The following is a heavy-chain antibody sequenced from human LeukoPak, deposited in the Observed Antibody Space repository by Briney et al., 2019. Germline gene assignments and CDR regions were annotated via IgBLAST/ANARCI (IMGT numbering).Heavy chain of an antibody. CDR2: ITAYNDNT. J-gene: IGHJ4*02. D-gene: IGHD3-10*01. CDR1: GYTFTSYG. CDR3: ARALLWFGEPSHIDY. V-gene: IGHV1-18*01. Sequence: ASVKVSCKSSGYTFTSYGISWVRQAPGQGLEWMGWITAYNDNTNYAQKLQGRVTMTTDTSTSTAYMELRSLRSDDTAVYYCARALLWFGEPSHIDYWGQGTLVTASS.